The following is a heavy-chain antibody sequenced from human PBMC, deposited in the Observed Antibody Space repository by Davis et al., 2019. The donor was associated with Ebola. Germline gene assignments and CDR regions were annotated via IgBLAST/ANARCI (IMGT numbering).Heavy chain of an antibody. V-gene: IGHV3-64*01. J-gene: IGHJ6*02. CDR1: GFTFSSYA. Sequence: PGGSLRLSCAASGFTFSSYAMHWVRQAPGKGLEYVSAISSNGGSTYYANSVKGRFTISRDNSKNTLYLQMGSLRAEDMAVYYCARDQWEWLRSGYYYYGMDIWGQGTTVTVSS. CDR3: ARDQWEWLRSGYYYYGMDI. D-gene: IGHD5-12*01. CDR2: ISSNGGST.